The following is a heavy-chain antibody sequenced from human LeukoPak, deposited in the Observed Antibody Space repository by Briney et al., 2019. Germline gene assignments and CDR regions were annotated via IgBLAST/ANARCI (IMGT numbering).Heavy chain of an antibody. Sequence: SETLSLTCAVYGGSFSGYYWSWIRQPPGKGLEWIGKINHSGSTNYNPSLKSRVTISVDTSKNQFSLKLSSVTAADTAVYYCARVGRAAAGPSARYSAFRYWGQGTLVTVSS. CDR3: ARVGRAAAGPSARYSAFRY. J-gene: IGHJ4*02. D-gene: IGHD6-13*01. CDR2: INHSGST. V-gene: IGHV4-34*01. CDR1: GGSFSGYY.